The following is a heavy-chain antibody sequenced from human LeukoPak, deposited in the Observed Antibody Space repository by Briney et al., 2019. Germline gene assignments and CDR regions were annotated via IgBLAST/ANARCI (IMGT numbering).Heavy chain of an antibody. CDR3: ARDLWMVRGVIFPGGSFDY. CDR2: ISYDGSNK. Sequence: GGSLRLSCAASGFTFSSYAMHWVRQAPGKGLEWVAVISYDGSNKYYADSVKGRFTISRDNSKNTLYLQMNSLRAEDTAVYYCARDLWMVRGVIFPGGSFDYWGQGTLVTVSS. CDR1: GFTFSSYA. J-gene: IGHJ4*02. D-gene: IGHD3-10*01. V-gene: IGHV3-30-3*01.